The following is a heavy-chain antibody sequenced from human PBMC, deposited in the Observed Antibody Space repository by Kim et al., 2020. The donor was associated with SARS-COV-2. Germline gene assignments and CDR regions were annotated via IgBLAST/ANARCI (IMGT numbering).Heavy chain of an antibody. CDR1: GFTFSTYA. Sequence: GGSLRLSCAASGFTFSTYAMNWVRQAPGKGLEWVSSITGGGGGATKYADSVKGRFTISRDNSKSTVYLQMNSLRVEDTAVYHCVTRGCTYHFESWGQGTLVTVSS. J-gene: IGHJ4*02. V-gene: IGHV3-23*01. CDR3: VTRGCTYHFES. D-gene: IGHD1-1*01. CDR2: ITGGGGGAT.